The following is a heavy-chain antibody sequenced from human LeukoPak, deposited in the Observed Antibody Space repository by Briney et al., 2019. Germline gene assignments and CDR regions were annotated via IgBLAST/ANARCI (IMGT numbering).Heavy chain of an antibody. CDR1: GGSISSYY. CDR3: AGDSGYFCVWGIYYTYNYYGMDV. CDR2: IYYSGST. Sequence: SETLSLTRTVSGGSISSYYWSWIRQPPGKGLEWIGYIYYSGSTNYNPSLKSRVTISVDTSKNQFSLKLSSVTAADTAVYYCAGDSGYFCVWGIYYTYNYYGMDVGAQGTTATFSS. J-gene: IGHJ6*02. D-gene: IGHD3-10*01. V-gene: IGHV4-59*01.